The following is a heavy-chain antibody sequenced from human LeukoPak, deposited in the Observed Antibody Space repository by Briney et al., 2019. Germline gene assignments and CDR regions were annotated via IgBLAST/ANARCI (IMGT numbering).Heavy chain of an antibody. CDR3: ARVGKDDRLEYHFDY. D-gene: IGHD3-22*01. Sequence: ASVKVSCKASGYTFTSYGISWVRQAPGQGLEWMGWISAYNGNTNYAQKLQGRVTMTTDTSTSTAYMELRSLRSDDTAVYYCARVGKDDRLEYHFDYWGQGTLVTVSS. CDR1: GYTFTSYG. V-gene: IGHV1-18*01. J-gene: IGHJ4*02. CDR2: ISAYNGNT.